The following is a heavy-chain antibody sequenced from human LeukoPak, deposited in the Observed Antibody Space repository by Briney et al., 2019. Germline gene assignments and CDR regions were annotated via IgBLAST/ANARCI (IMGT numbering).Heavy chain of an antibody. CDR2: IRYDGSNK. D-gene: IGHD4-17*01. J-gene: IGHJ4*02. CDR3: AKEIWPTVTTPGWTYFDY. V-gene: IGHV3-30*02. CDR1: GFTFSTYT. Sequence: SGGSLRLSCAASGFTFSTYTMNWVRQAPGKGLEWVAFIRYDGSNKYYADSVKGRFTISRDNSRNTLYLQMNSLRAEDTAVYYCAKEIWPTVTTPGWTYFDYWGQGTLVTVSS.